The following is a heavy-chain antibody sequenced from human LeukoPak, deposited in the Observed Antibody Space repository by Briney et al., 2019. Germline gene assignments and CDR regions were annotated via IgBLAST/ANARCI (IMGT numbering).Heavy chain of an antibody. CDR3: AKSGDGDYYYYGMDV. Sequence: GGSLRLSCAASGFTFSSYGMHWVRQAPGKGLEWVAVISYDGSKKYYADSVKGRFTISRDNSKNTLYLQMNSLRAEDTAVYYCAKSGDGDYYYYGMDVWGQGTTVTVSS. CDR2: ISYDGSKK. D-gene: IGHD2-21*01. CDR1: GFTFSSYG. V-gene: IGHV3-30*18. J-gene: IGHJ6*02.